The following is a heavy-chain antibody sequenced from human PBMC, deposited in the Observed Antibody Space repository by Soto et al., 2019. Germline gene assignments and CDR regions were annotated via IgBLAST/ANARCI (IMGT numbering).Heavy chain of an antibody. CDR1: GGSVGSGSYY. Sequence: SETLSLTCTVSGGSVGSGSYYWSWIRQPLGKGLEWIGYIYYSGNTDYNPSLRGRATISVDKAKNHFSMQLTSVTSADTAIYYCARDSVIAYYSEHRNPYWFDPWGQGTLVTVSS. D-gene: IGHD4-4*01. CDR3: ARDSVIAYYSEHRNPYWFDP. J-gene: IGHJ5*02. V-gene: IGHV4-61*03. CDR2: IYYSGNT.